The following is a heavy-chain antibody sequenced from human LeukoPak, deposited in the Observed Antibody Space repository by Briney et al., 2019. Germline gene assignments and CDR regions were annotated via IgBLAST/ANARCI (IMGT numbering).Heavy chain of an antibody. D-gene: IGHD6-13*01. V-gene: IGHV3-66*01. Sequence: GGSLRLSCAASGFTVSSNYMSWVRQAPGKGLEWVSIIYRVGSTFYADSVEGRFTISRDNAKNSLYLQMNSLRDEDTAVYYCARDRSSSAAPSLSYWGQGTLVTVSS. CDR2: IYRVGST. CDR3: ARDRSSSAAPSLSY. CDR1: GFTVSSNY. J-gene: IGHJ4*02.